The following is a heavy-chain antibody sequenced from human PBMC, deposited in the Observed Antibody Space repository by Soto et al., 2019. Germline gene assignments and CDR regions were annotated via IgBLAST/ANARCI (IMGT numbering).Heavy chain of an antibody. CDR3: GKILVGATGHTDADS. CDR1: GGSVYSNGHY. V-gene: IGHV4-39*01. CDR2: IDNNGVT. D-gene: IGHD2-15*01. J-gene: IGHJ4*02. Sequence: PSETLSLTCIVSGGSVYSNGHYWGWIRQPPGKGLEWIRSIDNNGVTNYNSSLKSRVTISRDTSKNQFSLRLTSVTAADTAVYYCGKILVGATGHTDADSWGPGTLVTVSS.